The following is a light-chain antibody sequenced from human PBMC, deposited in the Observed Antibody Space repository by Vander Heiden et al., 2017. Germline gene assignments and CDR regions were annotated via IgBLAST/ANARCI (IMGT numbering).Light chain of an antibody. J-gene: IGKJ1*01. V-gene: IGKV1-8*01. Sequence: GDRVTITCRASQGISSYLAWYQQKPGKAPKLLIYAASTLQSGVPSRFSGSGSGTDFTLTISCLQSEDFATYYCQQEDSSPRTFGQGTKVEIK. CDR3: QQEDSSPRT. CDR1: QGISSY. CDR2: AAS.